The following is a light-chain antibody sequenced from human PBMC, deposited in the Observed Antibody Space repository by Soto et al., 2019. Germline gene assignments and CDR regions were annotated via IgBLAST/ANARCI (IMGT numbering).Light chain of an antibody. CDR1: QSVNSN. J-gene: IGKJ1*01. V-gene: IGKV3D-15*01. CDR2: GAS. CDR3: QQDNTSPRT. Sequence: IAMNQSHATLSHSPWARVTLSCRASQSVNSNLAWYQQKRGQAPRLLIYGASNRATGIPDRFSGSGSGTDFTLTISRLEPEDFAVYYCQQDNTSPRTFGHGTIVDIK.